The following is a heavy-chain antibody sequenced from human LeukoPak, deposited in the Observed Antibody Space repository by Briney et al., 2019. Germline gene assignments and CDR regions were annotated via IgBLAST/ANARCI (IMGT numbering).Heavy chain of an antibody. CDR2: IYYSGST. Sequence: SETLSLTCAVCGGSFSGYYWSWIRQPPGKGLEWIGYIYYSGSTNYNPSLKSRVTISVDTSKNQFSLKLSSVTAADTAVYYCARGRDYYGSGSSFDYWGQGTLVTVSS. CDR1: GGSFSGYY. CDR3: ARGRDYYGSGSSFDY. V-gene: IGHV4-59*12. D-gene: IGHD3-10*01. J-gene: IGHJ4*02.